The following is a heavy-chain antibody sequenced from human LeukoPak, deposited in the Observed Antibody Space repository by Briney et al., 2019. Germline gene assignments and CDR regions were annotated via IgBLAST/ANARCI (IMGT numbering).Heavy chain of an antibody. J-gene: IGHJ3*02. D-gene: IGHD3-9*01. CDR1: GLTFGDYW. CDR2: IKQDGSEN. V-gene: IGHV3-7*05. Sequence: RGSLRLSCEASGLTFGDYWMTRARQAPGKGLECVANIKQDGSENHYVDSVKGRFTISRDNAKNSLSLQMNSLRAEDTAVYYCATYWRYFDWLLSDIWGLGTMVTVSS. CDR3: ATYWRYFDWLLSDI.